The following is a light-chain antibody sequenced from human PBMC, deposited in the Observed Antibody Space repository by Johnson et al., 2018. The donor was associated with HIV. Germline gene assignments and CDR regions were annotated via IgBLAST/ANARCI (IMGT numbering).Light chain of an antibody. J-gene: IGLJ1*01. CDR3: GTWDSSLDAYV. V-gene: IGLV1-51*02. Sequence: QSVLTQPPSVSAAPGQKVTISCSGSNSNIGNSYVSWYQQLPRTAPKLLIYENNKRPSGIPDRFSGSKSGTSATLGITGLQTGDEADYYCGTWDSSLDAYVFGTGTKVAAL. CDR2: ENN. CDR1: NSNIGNSY.